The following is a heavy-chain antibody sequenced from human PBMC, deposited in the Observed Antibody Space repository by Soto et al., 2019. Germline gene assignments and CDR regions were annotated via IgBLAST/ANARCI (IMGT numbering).Heavy chain of an antibody. CDR2: ISAYNGNI. CDR1: GYTFTNHG. V-gene: IGHV1-18*01. Sequence: QVQLVQSGAEVKKPGASVKVSCKTSGYTFTNHGISWVRQAPGQGLEWMAWISAYNGNINYVQKFQGRVTMTTDTSTSTAYMELRSLTSDDTAVYYCARDTRGYSNLKPLDYWGQGTLVTVSS. CDR3: ARDTRGYSNLKPLDY. D-gene: IGHD4-4*01. J-gene: IGHJ4*02.